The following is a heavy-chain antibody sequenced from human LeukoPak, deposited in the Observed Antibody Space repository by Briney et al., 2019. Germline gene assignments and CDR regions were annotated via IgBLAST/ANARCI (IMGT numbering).Heavy chain of an antibody. V-gene: IGHV4-59*01. D-gene: IGHD5-24*01. Sequence: PSETLSLTCTVSGGSISSYYWRWIRQPPGKGLEWIGYIYYSGSTNYNPSLKSRVTISVDTSKNQFSLKLSSVTAADTAVYYCARGWLQFDYWGQGTLVTVSS. CDR1: GGSISSYY. J-gene: IGHJ4*02. CDR3: ARGWLQFDY. CDR2: IYYSGST.